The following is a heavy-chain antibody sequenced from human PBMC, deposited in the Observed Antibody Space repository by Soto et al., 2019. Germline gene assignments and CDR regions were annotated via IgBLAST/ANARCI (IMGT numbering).Heavy chain of an antibody. D-gene: IGHD6-13*01. V-gene: IGHV1-18*01. CDR3: ARLPTLLRIAAAAPFDP. CDR1: GYTFTSNG. Sequence: SVKVTCKASGYTFTSNGSRWVRQAPGQGLEWMGWISAYNGNTNYAQKLQGRVTMTTDTSTSTAYMELRSLRSDDTAVYYCARLPTLLRIAAAAPFDPWGQGTLVTVSS. CDR2: ISAYNGNT. J-gene: IGHJ5*02.